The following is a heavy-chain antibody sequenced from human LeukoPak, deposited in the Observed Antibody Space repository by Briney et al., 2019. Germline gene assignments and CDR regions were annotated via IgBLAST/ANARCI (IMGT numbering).Heavy chain of an antibody. CDR2: IYYSGST. CDR3: ARQTQMGATFDY. J-gene: IGHJ4*02. Sequence: PSETLSLTCTVSGVSISSYYWSWIRQPPGKGLEWIGYIYYSGSTNYNPSLKSRVTISVDTSKNQFSLKLSSVTAADTAVYYCARQTQMGATFDYWGQGTLVTVSS. CDR1: GVSISSYY. D-gene: IGHD5-24*01. V-gene: IGHV4-59*01.